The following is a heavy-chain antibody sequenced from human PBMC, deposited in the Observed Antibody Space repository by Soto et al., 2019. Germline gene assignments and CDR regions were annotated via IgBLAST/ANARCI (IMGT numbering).Heavy chain of an antibody. CDR1: GGSISSSSYY. Sequence: SETLSLTCTVSGGSISSSSYYWGWIRQPPGKGLEWIGSIYYSGSTYYNPSLKSRVTISVDTSKNQFSMKFGSVNAADPAVYYCARERVATKKQYYFDYWGQGTLVTVSS. CDR3: ARERVATKKQYYFDY. D-gene: IGHD5-12*01. CDR2: IYYSGST. V-gene: IGHV4-39*02. J-gene: IGHJ4*02.